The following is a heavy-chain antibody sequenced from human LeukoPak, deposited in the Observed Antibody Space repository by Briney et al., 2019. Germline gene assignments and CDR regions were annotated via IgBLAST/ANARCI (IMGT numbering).Heavy chain of an antibody. Sequence: PSETLSLTCTVSGGSISSSSYYWRWIRQPPGKGLEWIGSTYYSGSTYYNPSLESRVTISVDTSKNQFSLKLSSVTAADTAVYYCASAGSYSVDYWGQGTLVTVSS. CDR3: ASAGSYSVDY. D-gene: IGHD1-26*01. CDR1: GGSISSSSYY. J-gene: IGHJ4*02. CDR2: TYYSGST. V-gene: IGHV4-39*01.